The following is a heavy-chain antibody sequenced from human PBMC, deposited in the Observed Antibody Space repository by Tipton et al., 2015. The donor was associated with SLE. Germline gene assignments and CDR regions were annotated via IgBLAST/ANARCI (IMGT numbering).Heavy chain of an antibody. V-gene: IGHV4-59*11. CDR1: GGSISSHY. J-gene: IGHJ5*02. CDR3: ARGTIFGVVRNWFDP. CDR2: IYYSGST. D-gene: IGHD3-3*01. Sequence: LRLSCTVSGGSISSHYWSWIRQPPGKGLEWIGYIYYSGSTNYNPSLKSRVTISVDTSKNQFSLKLSSVTAADTAVYYCARGTIFGVVRNWFDPWGQGTLATVSS.